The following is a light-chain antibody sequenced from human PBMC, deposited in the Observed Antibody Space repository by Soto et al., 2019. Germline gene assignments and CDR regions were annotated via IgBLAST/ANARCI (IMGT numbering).Light chain of an antibody. J-gene: IGLJ2*01. Sequence: QAVVTQEPSLTVSPGGTVTLTCGSSTGAVTSGHYPYWFQQKPGQAPRTLIYDTSNKHSWTPARFSGSLLGGKAALTLSGAQPEDEADYYCLLSYIGAHVVFGGGTQLPS. CDR1: TGAVTSGHY. V-gene: IGLV7-46*01. CDR2: DTS. CDR3: LLSYIGAHVV.